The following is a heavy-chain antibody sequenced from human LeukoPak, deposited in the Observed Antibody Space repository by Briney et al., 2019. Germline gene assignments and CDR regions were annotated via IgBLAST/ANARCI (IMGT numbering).Heavy chain of an antibody. CDR2: IYYSGST. V-gene: IGHV4-59*01. D-gene: IGHD1/OR15-1a*01. J-gene: IGHJ6*02. CDR1: GGSFSGYY. Sequence: SETLSLTCAVYGGSFSGYYWSWIRQPPGKGLEWIGYIYYSGSTNYNPSLKSRVTISVDTSKNQFSLKLSSVTAADTAVYYCARGNKGYYYYGMDVWGQGTTVTVSS. CDR3: ARGNKGYYYYGMDV.